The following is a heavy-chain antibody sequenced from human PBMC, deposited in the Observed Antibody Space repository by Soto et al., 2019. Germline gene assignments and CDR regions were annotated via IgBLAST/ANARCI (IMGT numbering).Heavy chain of an antibody. Sequence: QVQLQESGPGLVKPSQTLSLTCTVSGGSINSGGYCWSWIRQHPGKGLDWIGCISYGGSTSYNPSLKSRVTIAVDTSKNQFSLKLTAVTAADTAVYYCSRGILVWGQGALITVSS. CDR3: SRGILV. CDR1: GGSINSGGYC. CDR2: ISYGGST. V-gene: IGHV4-31*03. J-gene: IGHJ4*02. D-gene: IGHD5-18*01.